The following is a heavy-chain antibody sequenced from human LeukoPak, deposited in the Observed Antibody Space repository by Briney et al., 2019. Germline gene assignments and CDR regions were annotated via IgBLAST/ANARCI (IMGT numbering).Heavy chain of an antibody. CDR1: GYTFTGYY. CDR2: INPNSGGT. D-gene: IGHD5-18*01. Sequence: ASVKVSCKASGYTFTGYYMHWVRQAPGQGLEWMGWINPNSGGTNYAQKFQGRVTMTRGTSISTAYVELSSLTSDDTAVYFCATGSSYGDYWGQGTLVTVSS. V-gene: IGHV1-2*02. CDR3: ATGSSYGDY. J-gene: IGHJ4*02.